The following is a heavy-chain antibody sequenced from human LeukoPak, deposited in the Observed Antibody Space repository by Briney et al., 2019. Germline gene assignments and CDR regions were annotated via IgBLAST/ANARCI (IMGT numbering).Heavy chain of an antibody. V-gene: IGHV3-11*04. CDR1: GFTFSDSY. Sequence: PGGSLRLSCAASGFTFSDSYMTWVRQAPGKGVEWVAYISGSGHDINYSDSVMGRFTISRDNAKNSLYLQMSSLRVEDTAVYYCTRDPRHFDSCGQGTLVTVSS. CDR2: ISGSGHDI. J-gene: IGHJ5*01. D-gene: IGHD6-6*01. CDR3: TRDPRHFDS.